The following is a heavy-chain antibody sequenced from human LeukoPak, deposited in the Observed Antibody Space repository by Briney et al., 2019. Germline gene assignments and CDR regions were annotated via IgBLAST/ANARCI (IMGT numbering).Heavy chain of an antibody. J-gene: IGHJ3*02. CDR1: GFTFSSYA. V-gene: IGHV3-23*01. Sequence: GGSLRLSCAASGFTFSSYAMSGVRQAPGKGLEWVSAISGSGGSTYYADSVKGRFTTSRDNSKNTLYLQMNSLRAEDTAVYYCAKDQGYSSSSVAFDIWGQGTMVTVSS. CDR2: ISGSGGST. CDR3: AKDQGYSSSSVAFDI. D-gene: IGHD6-6*01.